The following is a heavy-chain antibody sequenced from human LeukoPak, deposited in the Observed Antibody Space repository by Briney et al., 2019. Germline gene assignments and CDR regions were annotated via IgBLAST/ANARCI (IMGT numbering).Heavy chain of an antibody. Sequence: GASVKVSCKASGYTFTGYYMHWVRQAPGQGLEWMGWISPNSGGTNYAQKFQGRVTMTRDTSISAAYMELSRLRSDDTAVYYCARGGAGEGYCSSSSCYGHDYWGQGTLVTVSS. CDR3: ARGGAGEGYCSSSSCYGHDY. J-gene: IGHJ4*02. CDR2: ISPNSGGT. V-gene: IGHV1-2*02. D-gene: IGHD2-15*01. CDR1: GYTFTGYY.